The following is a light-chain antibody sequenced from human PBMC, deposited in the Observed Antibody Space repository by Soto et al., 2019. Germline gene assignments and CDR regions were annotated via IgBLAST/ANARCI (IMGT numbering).Light chain of an antibody. J-gene: IGKJ1*01. CDR1: QSVGSN. Sequence: EVVLIHLLATPSKSPGERGTLSCRASQSVGSNLAWYQQKPGQAPRLLIYGASTRATGIPARFSGSASGTEFTLTISGLQSEDFAVYFCQQYNDWPLTFGQGTKVDIK. V-gene: IGKV3-15*01. CDR2: GAS. CDR3: QQYNDWPLT.